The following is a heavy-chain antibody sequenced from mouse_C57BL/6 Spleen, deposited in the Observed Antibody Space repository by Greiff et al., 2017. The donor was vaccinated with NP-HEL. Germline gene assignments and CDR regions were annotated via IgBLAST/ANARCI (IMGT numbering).Heavy chain of an antibody. V-gene: IGHV5-6*01. CDR2: ISSGGSYT. D-gene: IGHD1-1*01. CDR1: GFTFSSYG. CDR3: ARPVITTVDYFDY. J-gene: IGHJ2*01. Sequence: EVKVVESGGDLVKPGGSLKLSCAASGFTFSSYGMSWVRQTPDKRLEWVATISSGGSYTYYPDSVKGRFTISRDNAKNTLYLQMSSLKSEDTAMYYCARPVITTVDYFDYWGQGTTLTVSS.